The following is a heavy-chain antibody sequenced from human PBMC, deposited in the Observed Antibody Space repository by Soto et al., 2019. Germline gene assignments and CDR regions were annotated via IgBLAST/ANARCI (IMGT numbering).Heavy chain of an antibody. CDR3: ARASGSYNRAVVADWFDP. D-gene: IGHD1-26*01. CDR1: AGSISSGGYY. Sequence: QVQLQESGPGLVKPSQTLSLPCTVSAGSISSGGYYWSWIRQHPGKRLEWIGYIYYSGSTYYNPSLESRVSISVDTSKNQFSVKLSSVTAAHTAVYYCARASGSYNRAVVADWFDPWGQATLVTAAS. V-gene: IGHV4-31*03. CDR2: IYYSGST. J-gene: IGHJ5*02.